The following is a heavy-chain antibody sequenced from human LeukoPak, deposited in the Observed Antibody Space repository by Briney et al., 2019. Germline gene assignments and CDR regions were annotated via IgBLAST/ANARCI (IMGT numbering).Heavy chain of an antibody. CDR1: GSTFSSYA. J-gene: IGHJ4*02. Sequence: GGSLRLSCAASGSTFSSYAMSWVRQAPGKGLEWVSAISGSGGSTYYADSVKGRFTISRDNSKNTLYLQMNSLRAEDTAVYYCAKGAYYYDSSGYGYWGQGTLVTVSS. D-gene: IGHD3-22*01. CDR2: ISGSGGST. V-gene: IGHV3-23*01. CDR3: AKGAYYYDSSGYGY.